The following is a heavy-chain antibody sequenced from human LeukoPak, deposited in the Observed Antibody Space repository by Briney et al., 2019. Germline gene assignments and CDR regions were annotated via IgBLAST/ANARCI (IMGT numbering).Heavy chain of an antibody. J-gene: IGHJ5*02. V-gene: IGHV4-30-2*01. D-gene: IGHD6-13*01. CDR2: IYHSGST. Sequence: SQTLSLTCTVSGGSISSGGYYWSWIRQPPGKGLEWIGYIYHSGSTYYNPSLKSRVTISVDRSKNQFSLKLSSVTAADTAVYYCVRGSSSTWFDTGSLDRWGQGTLVTVSS. CDR1: GGSISSGGYY. CDR3: VRGSSSTWFDTGSLDR.